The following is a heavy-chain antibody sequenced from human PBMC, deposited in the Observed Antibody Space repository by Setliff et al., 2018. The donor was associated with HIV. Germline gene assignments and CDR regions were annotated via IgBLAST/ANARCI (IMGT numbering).Heavy chain of an antibody. J-gene: IGHJ6*03. Sequence: GASVKVSCKASGYTFTSYYMHWVRQAPGQGLEWMGIINPSGGSTSYAQKFQGRVTMTRDTSTSTVYMELSSLRPEDTAVYYCARDLLSGWYHYYYYMDVWGKGTTVTVSS. V-gene: IGHV1-46*03. CDR2: INPSGGST. D-gene: IGHD6-19*01. CDR1: GYTFTSYY. CDR3: ARDLLSGWYHYYYYMDV.